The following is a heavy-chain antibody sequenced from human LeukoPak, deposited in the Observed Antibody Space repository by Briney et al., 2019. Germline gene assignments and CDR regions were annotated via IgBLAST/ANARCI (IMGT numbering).Heavy chain of an antibody. CDR3: ARVQQLVHDY. CDR1: GYTFTSYD. D-gene: IGHD6-13*01. J-gene: IGHJ4*02. CDR2: IIPIFGTA. Sequence: EASVKVSCKASGYTFTSYDINWVRQATGQGLEWMGGIIPIFGTANYAQKFQGRVTITADKSTSTAYMELSSLRSDDTAVYYCARVQQLVHDYWGQGTLVTVSS. V-gene: IGHV1-69*06.